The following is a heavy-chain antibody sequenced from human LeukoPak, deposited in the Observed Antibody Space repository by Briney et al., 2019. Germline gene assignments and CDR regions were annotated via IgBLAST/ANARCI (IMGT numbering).Heavy chain of an antibody. CDR2: IWYDGNNK. J-gene: IGHJ4*02. CDR1: GFTFSSYG. V-gene: IGHV3-33*06. D-gene: IGHD5-18*01. Sequence: GGSLRLSCAASGFTFSSYGMHWVRQAPGKGLEWVAVIWYDGNNKYYADSVKGRFTISRDNSKNTLYLQMNSLRAEETAVYYCAKDWGYTTMVSYYFDYWGEGTLVTVSS. CDR3: AKDWGYTTMVSYYFDY.